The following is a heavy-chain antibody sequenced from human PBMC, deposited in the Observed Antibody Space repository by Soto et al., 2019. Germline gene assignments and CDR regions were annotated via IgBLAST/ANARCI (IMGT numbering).Heavy chain of an antibody. J-gene: IGHJ6*03. CDR1: GGSISSYY. CDR2: IYYSGST. V-gene: IGHV4-59*08. D-gene: IGHD3-3*01. CDR3: ARHASEWLLGNYYYMDV. Sequence: QVQLQESGPGLVKPSETLSLTCTVSGGSISSYYWSWIRQPPXXXLEWIGYIYYSGSTNYNPSLKSRVTISVDTSKNQFSLKLSSVTAADTAVYYCARHASEWLLGNYYYMDVWGKGTTVTVSS.